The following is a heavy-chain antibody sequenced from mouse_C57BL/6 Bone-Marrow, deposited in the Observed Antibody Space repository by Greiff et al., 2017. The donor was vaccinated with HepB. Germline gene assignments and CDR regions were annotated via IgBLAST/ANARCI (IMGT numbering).Heavy chain of an antibody. CDR2: ISDGGSYT. V-gene: IGHV5-4*01. J-gene: IGHJ3*01. CDR1: GFTFSSYA. D-gene: IGHD2-5*01. Sequence: EVHLVESGGGLVKPGGSLKLSCAASGFTFSSYAMSWVRQTPEKRLEWVATISDGGSYTYYPDNVKGRFTISRDNAKNNLYLQMSHLKSEDTAMYYCAREGGFYSNYLAWFAYWGQGTLVTVSA. CDR3: AREGGFYSNYLAWFAY.